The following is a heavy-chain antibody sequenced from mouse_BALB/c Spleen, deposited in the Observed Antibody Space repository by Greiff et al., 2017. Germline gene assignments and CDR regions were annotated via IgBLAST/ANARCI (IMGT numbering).Heavy chain of an antibody. CDR2: IDPENGNT. V-gene: IGHV14-1*02. Sequence: VQLQQSGAELVRPGALVKLSCKASGFNIKDYYMHWVKQRPEQGLEWIGWIDPENGNTIYDPKFQGKASITADTSSNTAYLQLSSLTSEDTAVYYCARSTTATYYAMDYWGQGTSVTVSS. CDR3: ARSTTATYYAMDY. CDR1: GFNIKDYY. J-gene: IGHJ4*01. D-gene: IGHD1-2*01.